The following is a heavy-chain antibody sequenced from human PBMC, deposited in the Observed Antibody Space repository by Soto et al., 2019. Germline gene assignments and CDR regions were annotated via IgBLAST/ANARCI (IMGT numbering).Heavy chain of an antibody. D-gene: IGHD3-3*01. V-gene: IGHV5-51*01. CDR3: ARHAYDFWSGHPNPRYYYGMDV. CDR1: GYSFTSYW. CDR2: IYPGDSNT. Sequence: RGESLKISCKGSGYSFTSYWIGWVRQMPGKGLEWKGIIYPGDSNTRYSPSLQDQVTISVDKSISTAYLQWSSLKATDTAMYYCARHAYDFWSGHPNPRYYYGMDVWGQGTTVTVSS. J-gene: IGHJ6*02.